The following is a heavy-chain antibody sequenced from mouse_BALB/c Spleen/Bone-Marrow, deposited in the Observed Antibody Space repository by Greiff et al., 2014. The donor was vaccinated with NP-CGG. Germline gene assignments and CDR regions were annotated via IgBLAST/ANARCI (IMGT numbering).Heavy chain of an antibody. CDR3: ARLGWFAWFAY. V-gene: IGHV4-1*02. CDR1: GFDFSRYW. Sequence: VQLQQSGGGLVQPGGSLKLSCAASGFDFSRYWMSWVRQAPGKGLEWIGEINPDSSTINYKPSLKDKFIISRDNAKNTLYMQXXXXXSEXTALYYCARLGWFAWFAYWGQGTLVTVSA. J-gene: IGHJ3*01. CDR2: INPDSSTI. D-gene: IGHD1-1*02.